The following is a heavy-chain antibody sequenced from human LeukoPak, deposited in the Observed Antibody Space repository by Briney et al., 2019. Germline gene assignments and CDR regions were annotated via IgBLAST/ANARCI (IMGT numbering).Heavy chain of an antibody. CDR1: GFTFSGSA. Sequence: GGSLRLSCAASGFTFSGSAMHWVRHASGKGLEWVGCIRSKANSYATAYPASVKGRFTISRDDSKNTAYLQMNSLKTEDTAVYYCTRLSGYGYVWPNYWGQGTLVTVSS. J-gene: IGHJ4*02. CDR3: TRLSGYGYVWPNY. V-gene: IGHV3-73*01. D-gene: IGHD5-12*01. CDR2: IRSKANSYAT.